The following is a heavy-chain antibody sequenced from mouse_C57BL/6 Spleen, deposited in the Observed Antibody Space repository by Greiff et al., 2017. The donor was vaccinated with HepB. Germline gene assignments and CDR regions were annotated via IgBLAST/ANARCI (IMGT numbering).Heavy chain of an antibody. CDR2: ISSGGSYT. D-gene: IGHD2-4*01. Sequence: EVQLVESGGDLVKPGGSLKLSCAASGFTFSSYGMSWVRQTPDKRLEWVATISSGGSYTYYPDSVKGRFTISRDNAKNTLYLQMSSLKSEDTAMYYCAAYYDYDGYYFDYWGQGTTLTVSS. V-gene: IGHV5-6*01. J-gene: IGHJ2*01. CDR1: GFTFSSYG. CDR3: AAYYDYDGYYFDY.